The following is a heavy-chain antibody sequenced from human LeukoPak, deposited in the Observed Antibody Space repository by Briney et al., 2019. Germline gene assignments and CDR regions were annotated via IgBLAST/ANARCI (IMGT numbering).Heavy chain of an antibody. CDR2: IYPGDSDT. J-gene: IGHJ4*02. V-gene: IGHV5-51*01. CDR3: ARSSVLWFGELLPIYFDY. CDR1: GYSFTSYW. D-gene: IGHD3-10*01. Sequence: GESLKISCKGSGYSFTSYWIGWVRQMPGKGLEWMGIIYPGDSDTRYSPSFQGQVTISADKSNNTAYLQWSSLKASDTAMYYCARSSVLWFGELLPIYFDYWGQGTLVTVSS.